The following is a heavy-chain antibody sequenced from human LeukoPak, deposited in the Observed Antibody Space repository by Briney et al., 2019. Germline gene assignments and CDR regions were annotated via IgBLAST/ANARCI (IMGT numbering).Heavy chain of an antibody. CDR2: IWYDGSNK. Sequence: PGGSLRLSCVASGVTLSNYAMSWARQAPGKGLEWVALIWYDGSNKYYTDSVKGRLTISRDNSKNTLYLQMNSLRAEDTAIYYCAREGPRGNSQFDYWGQGTLVTVSS. D-gene: IGHD2/OR15-2a*01. V-gene: IGHV3-33*08. CDR3: AREGPRGNSQFDY. J-gene: IGHJ4*02. CDR1: GVTLSNYA.